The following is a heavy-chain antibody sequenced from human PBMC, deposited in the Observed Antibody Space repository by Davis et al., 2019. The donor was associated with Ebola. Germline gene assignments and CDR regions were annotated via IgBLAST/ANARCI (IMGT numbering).Heavy chain of an antibody. CDR1: GFTFSSYA. CDR2: ISYDGSNK. CDR3: ARDRGYSYALDY. J-gene: IGHJ4*02. D-gene: IGHD5-18*01. Sequence: GESLKISCAASGFTFSSYAMSWVRQAPGKGLEWVAVISYDGSNKYYADSVKGRFTISRDNSKNTLYLQMNSLRAEDTAVYYCARDRGYSYALDYWGQGTLVTVSS. V-gene: IGHV3-30-3*01.